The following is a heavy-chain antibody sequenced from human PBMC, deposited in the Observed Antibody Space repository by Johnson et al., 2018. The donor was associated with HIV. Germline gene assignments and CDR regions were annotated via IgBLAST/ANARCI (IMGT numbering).Heavy chain of an antibody. J-gene: IGHJ3*02. D-gene: IGHD5-18*01. CDR1: GFTFSNYG. Sequence: VQLVESGGGVVQPGGSLRLSCTASGFTFSNYGMHWVRQAPGKGLEWVSGINWNGGSTGYADSVKGRFTISRDNAKNSLYLQMNSMRAEDTALYYCAGWDGIERANAFDIWGQGTMVTVSS. CDR3: AGWDGIERANAFDI. CDR2: INWNGGST. V-gene: IGHV3-20*04.